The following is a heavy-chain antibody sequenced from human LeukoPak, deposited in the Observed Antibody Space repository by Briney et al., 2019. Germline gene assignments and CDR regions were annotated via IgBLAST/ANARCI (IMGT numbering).Heavy chain of an antibody. CDR2: IRYDGSNK. CDR3: AKEASILVTTFDY. J-gene: IGHJ4*02. CDR1: GFTFSSYG. V-gene: IGHV3-30*02. D-gene: IGHD3-3*02. Sequence: PGGSLRLSCAASGFTFSSYGMHWVRQAPGKGLEWVAFIRYDGSNKYYADSVKGRFTTSRDNSKNTLYLQMNSLRAEDTAVYYCAKEASILVTTFDYWGQGTLVTVSS.